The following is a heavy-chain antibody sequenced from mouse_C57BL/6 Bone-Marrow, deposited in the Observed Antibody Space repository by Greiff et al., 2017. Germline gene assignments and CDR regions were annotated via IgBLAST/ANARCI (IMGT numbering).Heavy chain of an antibody. Sequence: QVQLQQSGAELVRPGASVKLSCKASGCTFTDYYINWVKQRPGQGLEWIARIYPGSGNTYYNEKFKGKATLTAEKSSSTAYMQLSSLTSEDSAVYFCARWLLPWYFDVWGTGTTVTVSS. D-gene: IGHD2-3*01. J-gene: IGHJ1*03. V-gene: IGHV1-76*01. CDR2: IYPGSGNT. CDR1: GCTFTDYY. CDR3: ARWLLPWYFDV.